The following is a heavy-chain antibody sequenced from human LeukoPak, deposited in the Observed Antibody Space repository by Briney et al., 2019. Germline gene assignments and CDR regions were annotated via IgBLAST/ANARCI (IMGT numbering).Heavy chain of an antibody. CDR2: ISSSYSPV. Sequence: GGSLRLSCAASGFTFSSYGMNWVRQAPGKGLEWVSYISSSYSPVSYSDSVKGRFTISRDNAKNSLYLQMSSLRDEDTAVYYCARFRNYGLDYWGQGTLVTVSS. V-gene: IGHV3-48*02. J-gene: IGHJ4*02. D-gene: IGHD1-7*01. CDR3: ARFRNYGLDY. CDR1: GFTFSSYG.